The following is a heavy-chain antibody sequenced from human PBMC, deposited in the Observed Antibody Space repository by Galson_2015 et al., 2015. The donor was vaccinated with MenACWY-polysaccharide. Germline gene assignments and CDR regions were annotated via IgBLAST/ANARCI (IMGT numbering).Heavy chain of an antibody. CDR3: AASKALWRGYSALDYYGGMNS. D-gene: IGHD3-3*01. CDR2: INPSGGST. V-gene: IGHV1-46*01. Sequence: SVKVSCKASGYTFTSYYMHWVRQAPGQGLEWMGIINPSGGSTSYAQKFQGRVTMTRDTSTSTVYMELSSLRSEDAAVYYCAASKALWRGYSALDYYGGMNSWGQGTTGT. CDR1: GYTFTSYY. J-gene: IGHJ6*02.